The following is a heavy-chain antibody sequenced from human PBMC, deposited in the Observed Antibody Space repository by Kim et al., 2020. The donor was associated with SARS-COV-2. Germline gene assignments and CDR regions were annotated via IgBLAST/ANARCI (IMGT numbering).Heavy chain of an antibody. Sequence: KGRFTISRDNAKNSLYLQMNSLRAEDTAVYYCARVLEGDYDFWSGYYTYYGMDVWGQGTTVTVSS. J-gene: IGHJ6*02. V-gene: IGHV3-11*06. CDR3: ARVLEGDYDFWSGYYTYYGMDV. D-gene: IGHD3-3*01.